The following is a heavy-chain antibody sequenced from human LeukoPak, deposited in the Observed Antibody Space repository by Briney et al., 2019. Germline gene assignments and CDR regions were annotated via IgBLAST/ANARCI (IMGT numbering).Heavy chain of an antibody. CDR2: VGGGPHI. J-gene: IGHJ4*02. D-gene: IGHD1-26*01. V-gene: IGHV3-23*01. CDR3: AKDATSGNSMWDHFDS. CDR1: GFTLNIYA. Sequence: PGGSLILSCVASGFTLNIYAMSVGRQAPGEGVEWVARVGGGPHIHYADSVKGRFTASRDDSKNTVYLHMRSLRVEDTAIYFCAKDATSGNSMWDHFDSWGQGNLVTVST.